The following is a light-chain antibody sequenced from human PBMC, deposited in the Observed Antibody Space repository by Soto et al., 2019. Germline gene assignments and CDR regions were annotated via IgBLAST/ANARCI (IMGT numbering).Light chain of an antibody. CDR3: CSYARSSRGVV. V-gene: IGLV2-11*01. Sequence: QSVLTQPRSVSGSPGQSVTISCTGTSSDVGGYNYVSWYQQHPGKAPKLMIYDVSKRPSGVPDRFSGSKSGNTASLTISGLQAEDEADYYCCSYARSSRGVVFGGGTKVTVL. CDR1: SSDVGGYNY. J-gene: IGLJ2*01. CDR2: DVS.